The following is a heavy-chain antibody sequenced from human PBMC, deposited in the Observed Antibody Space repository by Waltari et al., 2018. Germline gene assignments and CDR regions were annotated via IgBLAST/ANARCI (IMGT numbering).Heavy chain of an antibody. CDR2: MNPNNCNQ. V-gene: IGHV1-8*01. CDR1: GYTFTSND. CDR3: ARTICSSTDCNGFAY. Sequence: VQLVQSGAEVKKPGASVKVSCKASGYTFTSNDINWVRQATGQVPELMGWMNPNNCNQGNAQKFQGRVTLTRDTSKSTAYMELSSLRSEDTAVYYCARTICSSTDCNGFAYWGQGTLVTVSS. J-gene: IGHJ4*02. D-gene: IGHD2-2*01.